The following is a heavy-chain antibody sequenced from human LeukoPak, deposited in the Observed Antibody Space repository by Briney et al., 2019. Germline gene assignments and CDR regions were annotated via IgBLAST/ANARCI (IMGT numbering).Heavy chain of an antibody. CDR1: GGSISGYY. J-gene: IGHJ6*03. CDR2: IYYSGIT. CDR3: ARAKDIVVVPAAKKNFYYYMDV. Sequence: SETLSLTCNVSGGSISGYYWTWLRQPPGKGLEWIGFIYYSGITNYNPSLKSRVTFSVDTPKNQFSLKLKSVTAADTAVYYCARAKDIVVVPAAKKNFYYYMDVWGKGTTVTVSS. D-gene: IGHD2-2*01. V-gene: IGHV4-59*01.